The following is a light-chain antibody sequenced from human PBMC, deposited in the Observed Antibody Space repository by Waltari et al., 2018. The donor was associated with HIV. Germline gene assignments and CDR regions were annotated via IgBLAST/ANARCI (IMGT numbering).Light chain of an antibody. Sequence: DIQLTQSPSFLSASVGDRVTITCRASQDINYYLAWYQQKPGKAPKVIIYSAFTLQSGVPSRFSGSGSGTEFTLTISSLQPEDFATYYCQQFKSYPLTFGGGTKVEIK. CDR3: QQFKSYPLT. CDR1: QDINYY. J-gene: IGKJ4*01. V-gene: IGKV1-9*01. CDR2: SAF.